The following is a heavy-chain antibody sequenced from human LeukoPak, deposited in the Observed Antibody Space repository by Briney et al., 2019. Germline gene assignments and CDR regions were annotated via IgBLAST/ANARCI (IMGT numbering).Heavy chain of an antibody. Sequence: GESLRISCKGSGYSFTSYWIGWVRQMPGKGLEWMGVIFPGDSDTRYSPSFQGQVTISADKSINTAYLQWSSLQASDTAMYYCARQGSIISGKKYFDPWGQGTLVTVSS. D-gene: IGHD1-14*01. V-gene: IGHV5-51*01. CDR1: GYSFTSYW. J-gene: IGHJ5*02. CDR2: IFPGDSDT. CDR3: ARQGSIISGKKYFDP.